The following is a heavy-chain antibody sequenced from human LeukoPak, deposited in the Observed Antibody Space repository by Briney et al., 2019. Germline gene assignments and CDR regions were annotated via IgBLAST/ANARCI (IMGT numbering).Heavy chain of an antibody. D-gene: IGHD6-13*01. CDR3: ARLDSRSSELFFDY. CDR1: GGSVSGHY. CDR2: IYDIGIGST. V-gene: IGHV4-59*08. J-gene: IGHJ4*02. Sequence: MPSETLSLTCTVSGGSVSGHYWNWIRQPPGKGLEWIGYIYDIGIGSTNYNPSLKSRVTISVDRSKNQISLRLTSVTAADTAVYYCARLDSRSSELFFDYWGQGALVIVSS.